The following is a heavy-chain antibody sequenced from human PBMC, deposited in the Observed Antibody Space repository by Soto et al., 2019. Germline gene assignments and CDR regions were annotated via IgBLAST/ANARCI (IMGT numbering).Heavy chain of an antibody. J-gene: IGHJ6*02. D-gene: IGHD6-13*01. CDR2: IDPSDSYT. CDR1: GYSFTSYW. Sequence: GESLKISCKGSGYSFTSYWISWVRQMPGKGLEWMGRIDPSDSYTNYSPSFQGHVTISADKSISTAYLQWSSLKASDTAMYYCARPHKPFIAAAGTADYYYGMDVWGQGTTVTVS. CDR3: ARPHKPFIAAAGTADYYYGMDV. V-gene: IGHV5-10-1*01.